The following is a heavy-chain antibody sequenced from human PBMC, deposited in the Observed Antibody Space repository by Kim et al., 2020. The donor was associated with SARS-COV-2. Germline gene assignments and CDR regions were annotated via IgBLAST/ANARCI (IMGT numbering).Heavy chain of an antibody. V-gene: IGHV4-31*03. CDR3: ASTPIAPTIFRIRPSPNCFDY. D-gene: IGHD5-12*01. CDR1: GGSISSGGYY. CDR2: IYYSGST. J-gene: IGHJ4*02. Sequence: SETLSLTCTVSGGSISSGGYYWGWIRHHPGKGLEWIGYIYYSGSTYYNPSLMSRVTISVDTSKNQFSLKLSSVTAADTAVYYCASTPIAPTIFRIRPSPNCFDYWGQGTLVTVSS.